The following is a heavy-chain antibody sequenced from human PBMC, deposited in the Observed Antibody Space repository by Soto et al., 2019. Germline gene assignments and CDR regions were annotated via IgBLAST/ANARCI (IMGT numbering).Heavy chain of an antibody. CDR2: IKSKTDGGTT. CDR1: EFTFTYAW. Sequence: GGSLRLSCAASEFTFTYAWMSWVRQAPGKGLEWVGRIKSKTDGGTTDYAAPVKGRFTISRDESQNTLYLQMNSLKTEDSAVYYCTSLYYGHWGQGTLVTVSS. J-gene: IGHJ4*02. V-gene: IGHV3-15*01. CDR3: TSLYYGH. D-gene: IGHD3-16*02.